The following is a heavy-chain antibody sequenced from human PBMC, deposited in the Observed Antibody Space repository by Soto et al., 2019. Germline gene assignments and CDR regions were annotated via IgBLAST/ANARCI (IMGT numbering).Heavy chain of an antibody. CDR1: GFTFINYG. CDR3: ARRQIPPPTRGAANARGAMDV. V-gene: IGHV3-33*01. J-gene: IGHJ6*02. CDR2: IWNDGSNS. Sequence: QVQLVESGGGVVQPGRSLRLSCAASGFTFINYGMHWVRQAPGKGLEWLAVIWNDGSNSSYANSVKGRFTISRDNSKNTLYLQMSSLRAEDTGVYYCARRQIPPPTRGAANARGAMDVWGQGTTVTVSS. D-gene: IGHD6-13*01.